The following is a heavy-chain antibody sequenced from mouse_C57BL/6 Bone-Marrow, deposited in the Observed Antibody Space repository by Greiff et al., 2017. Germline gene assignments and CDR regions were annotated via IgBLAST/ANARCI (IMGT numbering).Heavy chain of an antibody. CDR1: GYAFSSSW. CDR2: IYPGDGDT. V-gene: IGHV1-82*01. CDR3: ASRLYYYAMDY. J-gene: IGHJ4*01. Sequence: ESGPELVKPGASVKISCKASGYAFSSSWMNWVKQRPGKGLEWIGRIYPGDGDTNYNGKFKGKATLTADKSSSTAYMQLSSLTSEDSAVYFCASRLYYYAMDYWGQGTSVTVSS.